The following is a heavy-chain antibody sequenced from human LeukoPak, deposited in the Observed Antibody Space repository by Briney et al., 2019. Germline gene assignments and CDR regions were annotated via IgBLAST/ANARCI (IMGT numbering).Heavy chain of an antibody. J-gene: IGHJ5*02. CDR3: ARDLGRGSSSWTQQWGFDP. Sequence: SVKVSCKASGGTFSSYAISWVRQAPGQGLEWMGRIIPILGIANHAQKFQGRVTITAGKSTSTAYMELSSLRSEDTAVYYCARDLGRGSSSWTQQWGFDPWGQGTLVTVSS. CDR2: IIPILGIA. CDR1: GGTFSSYA. V-gene: IGHV1-69*04. D-gene: IGHD6-13*01.